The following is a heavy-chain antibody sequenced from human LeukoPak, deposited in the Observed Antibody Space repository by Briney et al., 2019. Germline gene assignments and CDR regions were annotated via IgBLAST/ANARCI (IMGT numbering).Heavy chain of an antibody. CDR2: IIPILGIA. Sequence: SVKVSCKASGGTFSSYAISWVRQAPGQGLERMGRIIPILGIANYAQKFQGRVTITADKSTSTAYMELSSLRSEDTAVYYCAREVAAAGTDDYWGQGTLVTVSS. CDR1: GGTFSSYA. V-gene: IGHV1-69*04. CDR3: AREVAAAGTDDY. D-gene: IGHD6-13*01. J-gene: IGHJ4*02.